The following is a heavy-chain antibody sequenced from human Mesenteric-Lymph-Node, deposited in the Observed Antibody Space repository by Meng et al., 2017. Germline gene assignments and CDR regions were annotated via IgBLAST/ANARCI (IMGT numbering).Heavy chain of an antibody. D-gene: IGHD1-1*01. CDR3: ATWIQLGAFDY. V-gene: IGHV4-31*03. J-gene: IGHJ4*02. CDR2: IYYTGST. CDR1: VGSINSGAYY. Sequence: QVQLQESGPGLVKPSQTLSLTCTVSVGSINSGAYYWTWIRQHPGKGLEWIGYIYYTGSTYYNPSLKSRVTISGDTSKNQFSLKLSSVTAADTAVYYCATWIQLGAFDYWGQGTLVTVSS.